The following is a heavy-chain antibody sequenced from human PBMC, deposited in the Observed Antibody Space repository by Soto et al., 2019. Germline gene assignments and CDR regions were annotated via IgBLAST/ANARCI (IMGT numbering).Heavy chain of an antibody. D-gene: IGHD2-15*01. J-gene: IGHJ4*02. V-gene: IGHV4-34*01. CDR1: GWSFSGYY. CDR3: ARGGDGVVLAPTLYNIDY. CDR2: INHSGST. Sequence: QVQLQQWGAGLLKPSETLSLTCAVYGWSFSGYYWSWIRQPPGQGLEWIGEINHSGSTNYNPSLKSRVTISVDTSKNHFSLKLSSVTAADTAVYYCARGGDGVVLAPTLYNIDYWGQGTLVTVSS.